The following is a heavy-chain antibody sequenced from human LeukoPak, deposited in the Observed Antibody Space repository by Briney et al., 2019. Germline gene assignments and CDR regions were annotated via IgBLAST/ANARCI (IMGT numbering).Heavy chain of an antibody. J-gene: IGHJ4*02. D-gene: IGHD6-19*01. V-gene: IGHV3-23*01. CDR3: AKDARRSDGWYFFDH. CDR2: ISDSGDTT. Sequence: GGSLRLSCAASGFAFSSQAMGWVRQAPGKVLEWVSVISDSGDTTYYADSVKARFTISRDNSKNTLYLQMNSLRAEDTAIYYCAKDARRSDGWYFFDHWGQGALVTVSS. CDR1: GFAFSSQA.